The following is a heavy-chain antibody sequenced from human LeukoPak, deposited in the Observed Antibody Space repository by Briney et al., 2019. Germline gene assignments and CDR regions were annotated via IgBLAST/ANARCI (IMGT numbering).Heavy chain of an antibody. CDR3: ARDYDSSGYSSFPNHY. CDR1: GFTFSDYY. D-gene: IGHD3-22*01. Sequence: AGGSLRLSCAASGFTFSDYYMSWIRQAPGKGLEWVSYISSSGSTIYYADSVKGRFTISRDNAKNSLYPQMNSLRAEDTAVYYCARDYDSSGYSSFPNHYWGQGTLVTVSS. J-gene: IGHJ4*02. V-gene: IGHV3-11*04. CDR2: ISSSGSTI.